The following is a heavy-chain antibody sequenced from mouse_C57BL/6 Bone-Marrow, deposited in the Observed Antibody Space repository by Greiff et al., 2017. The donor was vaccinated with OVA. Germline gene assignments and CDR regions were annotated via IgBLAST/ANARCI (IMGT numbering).Heavy chain of an antibody. Sequence: EVQVVESGGDLVKPGGSLKLSCAASGFTFSSYGMSWVRQTPDKRLEWVATISSGGSYTYYPDSVKGRFTISRDNAKNTLYLQMSSLKSEDTAMYYCARWAPYGNYVGYWGQGTTLTVSS. D-gene: IGHD2-1*01. CDR2: ISSGGSYT. CDR1: GFTFSSYG. V-gene: IGHV5-6*01. J-gene: IGHJ2*01. CDR3: ARWAPYGNYVGY.